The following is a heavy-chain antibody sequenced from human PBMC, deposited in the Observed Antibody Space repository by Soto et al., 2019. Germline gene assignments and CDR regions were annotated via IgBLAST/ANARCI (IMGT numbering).Heavy chain of an antibody. CDR1: GYTFINYG. CDR3: ARLYSSGWNSFDP. J-gene: IGHJ5*02. CDR2: ISAYNGST. Sequence: GASVKVSCKGSGYTFINYGITWVRQAPGQGLEWMGWISAYNGSTKYVQQFRGRVTMTTDVSTGTSYMELRSLRSDDTAVYYCARLYSSGWNSFDPWGQGTQVTVSS. V-gene: IGHV1-18*01. D-gene: IGHD6-19*01.